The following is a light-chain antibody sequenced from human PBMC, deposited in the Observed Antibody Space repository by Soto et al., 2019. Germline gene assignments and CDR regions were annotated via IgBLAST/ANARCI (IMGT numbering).Light chain of an antibody. CDR2: DNN. V-gene: IGLV1-40*01. J-gene: IGLJ7*01. CDR1: SSNIGAGYD. CDR3: QSYDSRVSGSV. Sequence: QAVVTQPPSVSGAPGQRVTISCTGSSSNIGAGYDVHWYQQLPGTAPKLLIYDNNNRPSGVPDRFSGSKSGTSASLAITGLQAEDEADYYCQSYDSRVSGSVFGGGTQLTVL.